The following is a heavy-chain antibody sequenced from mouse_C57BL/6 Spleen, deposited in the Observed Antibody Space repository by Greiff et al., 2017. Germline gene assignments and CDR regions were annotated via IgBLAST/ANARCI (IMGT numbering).Heavy chain of an antibody. CDR1: GYTFTDYE. J-gene: IGHJ2*01. Sequence: VQLQQSGAELVRPGASVTLSCKASGYTFTDYEMHWVKQTPVHGLEWIGAIDPETGGTAYNQKFKGKAILTADKSSSTAYMELRSLTSEDSAVYYCTRGGRGRSLYFDYWGQGTTLTVSS. D-gene: IGHD1-1*01. V-gene: IGHV1-15*01. CDR3: TRGGRGRSLYFDY. CDR2: IDPETGGT.